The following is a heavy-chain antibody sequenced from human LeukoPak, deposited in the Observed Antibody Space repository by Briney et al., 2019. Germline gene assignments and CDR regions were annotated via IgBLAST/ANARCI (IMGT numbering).Heavy chain of an antibody. CDR2: INHSGST. V-gene: IGHV4-34*01. J-gene: IGHJ6*02. CDR3: VRRSNYYYYGMDV. CDR1: GGSFSGYY. D-gene: IGHD1-14*01. Sequence: PSETLSLTCAVYGGSFSGYYWSWIRQPPGKGLEWIGEINHSGSTNYNPSLKGRVTISVDTSKNQFSLKLSSVTAADTAVYYCVRRSNYYYYGMDVWGQGTTVTVSS.